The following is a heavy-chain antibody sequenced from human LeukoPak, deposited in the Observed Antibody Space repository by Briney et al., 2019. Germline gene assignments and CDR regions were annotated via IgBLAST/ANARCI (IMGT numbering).Heavy chain of an antibody. V-gene: IGHV3-33*01. D-gene: IGHD1-7*01. CDR2: MWFDGNNK. Sequence: GGSLRLSCAASGFTFSSYGMHWVRQAPGKGLEWVAVMWFDGNNKYYADSVKGRFTISRDNSKNTLYLQMNSLRAEDTAVYYCARERGLTSFELDYWGQGTLVTVSS. CDR1: GFTFSSYG. CDR3: ARERGLTSFELDY. J-gene: IGHJ4*02.